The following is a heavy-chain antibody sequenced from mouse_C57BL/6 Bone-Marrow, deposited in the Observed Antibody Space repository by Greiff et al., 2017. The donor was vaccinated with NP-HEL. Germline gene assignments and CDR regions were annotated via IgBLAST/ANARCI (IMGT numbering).Heavy chain of an antibody. J-gene: IGHJ3*01. CDR1: GFNIHDYY. D-gene: IGHD1-1*01. Sequence: DVQLQPSGASLVRPWASVKLSCTASGFNIHDYYMHWVKPRPVQGLEWIGRIDPEDGDTEYVPKFQGQATMTADTSSNTAYLQLSSLTSEDTAVYYCTTANYYGSSPFAYWGQGTLVTVSA. V-gene: IGHV14-1*01. CDR2: IDPEDGDT. CDR3: TTANYYGSSPFAY.